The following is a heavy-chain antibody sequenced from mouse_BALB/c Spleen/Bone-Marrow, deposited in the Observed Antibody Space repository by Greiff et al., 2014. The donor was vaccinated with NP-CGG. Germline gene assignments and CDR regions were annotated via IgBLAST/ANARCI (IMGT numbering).Heavy chain of an antibody. D-gene: IGHD1-1*01. CDR2: IYPYNGGT. J-gene: IGHJ2*01. Sequence: EVQLQQSGPELVKPGASVKISCKASGYTFIDYNMHWVKQSHGKSLEWIGYIYPYNGGTGYNQKFKSKATLTVDNSSSTAYMELRSLTSEDSAVYYCTRREAVVADFDYWGQGTTLTVSS. CDR1: GYTFIDYN. V-gene: IGHV1S29*02. CDR3: TRREAVVADFDY.